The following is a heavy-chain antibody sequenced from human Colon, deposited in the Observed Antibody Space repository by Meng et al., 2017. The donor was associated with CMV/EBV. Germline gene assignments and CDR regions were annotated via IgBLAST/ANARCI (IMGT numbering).Heavy chain of an antibody. CDR1: GDSISSSSYY. D-gene: IGHD3-3*01. V-gene: IGHV4-39*07. CDR3: ARDPYNFWSGAPF. Sequence: SETLSLTCTVSGDSISSSSYYWGWFRQPPGKGLEWIGYIYYSGSTYYNPSLKSRLTISLDTSKNQLSLELTSVTAADTARYYCARDPYNFWSGAPFWGQGMLVTVSS. J-gene: IGHJ4*02. CDR2: IYYSGST.